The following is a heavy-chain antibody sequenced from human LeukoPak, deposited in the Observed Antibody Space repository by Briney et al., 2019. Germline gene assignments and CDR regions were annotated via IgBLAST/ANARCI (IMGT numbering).Heavy chain of an antibody. CDR3: AKHVRFSTVTTVRFDY. V-gene: IGHV3-30*18. CDR2: LSYDRTER. CDR1: GFTFSSCG. D-gene: IGHD4-17*01. Sequence: GGSLRLSCAASGFTFSSCGMYWVRQAPGKGLEWVAVLSYDRTERHYADSVKGRFTISRDNSKNTLYLQMNSLRAEDTAVYYCAKHVRFSTVTTVRFDYWGQGTLVTVSS. J-gene: IGHJ4*02.